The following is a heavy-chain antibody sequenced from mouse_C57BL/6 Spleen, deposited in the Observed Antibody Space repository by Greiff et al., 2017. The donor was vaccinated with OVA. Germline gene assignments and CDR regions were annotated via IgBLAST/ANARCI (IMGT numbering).Heavy chain of an antibody. CDR1: GYTFTDYE. D-gene: IGHD2-4*01. V-gene: IGHV1-15*01. CDR2: IDPEPGGT. CDR3: TRYGYYDYDEDPPGFAY. J-gene: IGHJ3*01. Sequence: QVQLQQSGAELVRPGASVTLSCTASGYTFTDYEMHWVKQTPVHGLEWIGAIDPEPGGTAYNQKFKGKAILTADKSSSTSYLELRSLTSKDSDVYYCTRYGYYDYDEDPPGFAYWGQGTLVTVSA.